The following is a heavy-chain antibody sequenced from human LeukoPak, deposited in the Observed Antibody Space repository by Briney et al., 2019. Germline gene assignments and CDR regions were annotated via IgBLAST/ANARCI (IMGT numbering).Heavy chain of an antibody. CDR3: ARPIMITFGGVIGFGY. J-gene: IGHJ4*02. D-gene: IGHD3-16*02. CDR1: GFTFSSYW. Sequence: HPGGSLRPSCAASGFTFSSYWMSWVRQAPGKGLEWVANIKQDGSEKYYVDSVKGRFTISRDNAKNSLYLQMNSLRAEDTAVYYCARPIMITFGGVIGFGYWGQGTLVTVSS. CDR2: IKQDGSEK. V-gene: IGHV3-7*01.